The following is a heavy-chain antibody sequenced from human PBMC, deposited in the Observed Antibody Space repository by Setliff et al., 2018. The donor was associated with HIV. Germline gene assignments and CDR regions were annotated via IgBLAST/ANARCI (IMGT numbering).Heavy chain of an antibody. V-gene: IGHV4-39*01. J-gene: IGHJ4*02. CDR1: GFSISSSSYY. Sequence: SETLSLTCDVSGFSISSSSYYWGWIRQPPGKGLEWIGSMYYTGSTYYNPSLKSRVTISIDTSKNQFSLRLSSVTAADTARYYCARAAGDYSDNSGNYFDFWGQGTQVTVSS. CDR2: MYYTGST. CDR3: ARAAGDYSDNSGNYFDF. D-gene: IGHD3-22*01.